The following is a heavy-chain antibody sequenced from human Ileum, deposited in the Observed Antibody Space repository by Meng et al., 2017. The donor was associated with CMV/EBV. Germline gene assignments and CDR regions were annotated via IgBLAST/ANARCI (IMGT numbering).Heavy chain of an antibody. Sequence: WAASGFSFSDYAMSWVRQAPGKGLEWVSAISGSGFTTYYADSVKGRFTISRDNFKNTLYLQMNSLRVEDTAVYYCAKDRSNHNWFDPWGQGTLVTVSS. CDR3: AKDRSNHNWFDP. V-gene: IGHV3-23*01. CDR2: ISGSGFTT. J-gene: IGHJ5*02. CDR1: GFSFSDYA. D-gene: IGHD4-11*01.